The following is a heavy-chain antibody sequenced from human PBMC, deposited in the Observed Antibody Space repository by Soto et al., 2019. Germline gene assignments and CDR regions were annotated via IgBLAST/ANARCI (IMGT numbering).Heavy chain of an antibody. CDR2: IYPGDSDT. CDR3: ARLTAYCSSTSCYRSYGMDV. V-gene: IGHV5-51*01. Sequence: PGESLKISCKGSGYSFTSYWIGWVRQMPGKGLEWMGIIYPGDSDTRYSPSFQGQVTISAVKSISTAYLQWSSLKASDTAMYYCARLTAYCSSTSCYRSYGMDVWGQGTTVTVSS. D-gene: IGHD2-2*01. J-gene: IGHJ6*02. CDR1: GYSFTSYW.